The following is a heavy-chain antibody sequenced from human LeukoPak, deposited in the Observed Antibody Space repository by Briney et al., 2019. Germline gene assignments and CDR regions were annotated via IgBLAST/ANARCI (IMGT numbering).Heavy chain of an antibody. V-gene: IGHV4-59*01. Sequence: SETLSLTCTVSGGSISSYYWSWIRQPPGKGLEWIGYIYYSGSTNYNPSLKSRVTISVDTSKNQFSLKVSSVTAADTAIYYCAKGTYTAFDIWGQGTMVTVSS. CDR2: IYYSGST. CDR3: AKGTYTAFDI. CDR1: GGSISSYY. J-gene: IGHJ3*02. D-gene: IGHD4-11*01.